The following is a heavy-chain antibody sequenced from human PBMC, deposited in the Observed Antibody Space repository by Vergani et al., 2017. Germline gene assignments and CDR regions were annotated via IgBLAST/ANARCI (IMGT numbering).Heavy chain of an antibody. CDR2: IYYSGST. D-gene: IGHD3-22*01. J-gene: IGHJ4*02. Sequence: QVQLQESGPGLVKPSETLSLTCTVSGGSISSYYWSWIRQPPGKGLEWIGHIYYSGSTNYNPSLKSRVTISVDTSKNQFSLKLSSVTAADTAVYYCARSPPGFSDSSGYLDYWGQGTLVTVSS. CDR3: ARSPPGFSDSSGYLDY. V-gene: IGHV4-59*01. CDR1: GGSISSYY.